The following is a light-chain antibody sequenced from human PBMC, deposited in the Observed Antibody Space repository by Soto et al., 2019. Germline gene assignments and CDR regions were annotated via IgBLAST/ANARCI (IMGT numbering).Light chain of an antibody. J-gene: IGKJ1*01. Sequence: DIVLTQSPGTLTSSPGERATLSCRASQSVSSSYLAWYQQKPGQAPRLLMYLASSRATGIPDRFSGSGSGTDFTLTISGLEPEHFAVYYCQQYGSSPWTFGQGTMVEI. V-gene: IGKV3-20*01. CDR3: QQYGSSPWT. CDR2: LAS. CDR1: QSVSSSY.